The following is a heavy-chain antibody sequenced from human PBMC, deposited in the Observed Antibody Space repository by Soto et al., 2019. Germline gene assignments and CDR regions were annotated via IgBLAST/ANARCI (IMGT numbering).Heavy chain of an antibody. Sequence: SETISFKCAVSRDSISRTHWCRWVRQPPSKRLGLLGEIYTSWSINYSPSLKSRAVISAERSKNEFSLSLNSVNAADTAVYYCTTSQVGEYFDNGGQGTLVTVS. V-gene: IGHV4-4*02. J-gene: IGHJ4*02. CDR3: TTSQVGEYFDN. CDR1: RDSISRTHW. D-gene: IGHD1-26*01. CDR2: IYTSWSI.